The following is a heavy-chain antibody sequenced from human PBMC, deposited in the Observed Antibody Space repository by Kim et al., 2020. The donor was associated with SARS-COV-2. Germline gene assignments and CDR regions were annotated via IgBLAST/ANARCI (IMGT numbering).Heavy chain of an antibody. CDR3: ARELSSSSVLIDY. V-gene: IGHV3-30-3*01. Sequence: VGSLRLSCAASGFTFSSYAMHWVRQAPGKGLEWVAVISYDGSNKYYADSVKGRFTISRDNSKNTLYLQMNSLRAEDTAVYYCARELSSSSVLIDYWGQGT. CDR2: ISYDGSNK. D-gene: IGHD6-6*01. J-gene: IGHJ4*02. CDR1: GFTFSSYA.